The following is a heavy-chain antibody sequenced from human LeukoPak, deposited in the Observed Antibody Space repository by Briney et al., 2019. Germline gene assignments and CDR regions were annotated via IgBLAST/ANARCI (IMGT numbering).Heavy chain of an antibody. CDR2: ISGSGGST. J-gene: IGHJ3*02. D-gene: IGHD6-19*01. CDR3: AKVAVAGRETGDAFDI. CDR1: GFTFSSYA. Sequence: GGSLRLSCAASGFTFSSYAMSWVRQAPGKGLEWVSVISGSGGSTYYADSVKGRFTISRDNSKNTLYLQMNSLRAEDTALYHCAKVAVAGRETGDAFDIWGQGTMVTVSS. V-gene: IGHV3-23*01.